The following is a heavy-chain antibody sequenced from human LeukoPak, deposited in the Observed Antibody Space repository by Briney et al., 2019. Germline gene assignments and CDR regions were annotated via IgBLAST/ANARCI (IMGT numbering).Heavy chain of an antibody. J-gene: IGHJ6*03. CDR3: ARDHRPEIQYYYMDV. V-gene: IGHV3-33*08. Sequence: PGGSLRLSCAASGFTFSDYYMSWIRQAPGKGLEWVAALLYDGNTKHYADSVRGRFTISRDISKNTFYLQMNSLTAEDTAVYYCARDHRPEIQYYYMDVWGKGTTVAVSS. CDR1: GFTFSDYY. CDR2: LLYDGNTK. D-gene: IGHD1-14*01.